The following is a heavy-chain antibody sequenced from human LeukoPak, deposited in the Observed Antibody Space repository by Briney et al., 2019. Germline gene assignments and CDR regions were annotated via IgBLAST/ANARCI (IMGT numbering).Heavy chain of an antibody. Sequence: PGGSLRLSCAASEFTFSNYWMHWVRQAPGKGLVWVSRINTDGSRTSYVDSVKGRFTITNDNAKNTLYQQMNSLRDDDTAVYYCXRATVGATSDFDYWGQGTLVTVSS. J-gene: IGHJ4*02. D-gene: IGHD1-26*01. CDR3: XRATVGATSDFDY. CDR1: EFTFSNYW. V-gene: IGHV3-74*01. CDR2: INTDGSRT.